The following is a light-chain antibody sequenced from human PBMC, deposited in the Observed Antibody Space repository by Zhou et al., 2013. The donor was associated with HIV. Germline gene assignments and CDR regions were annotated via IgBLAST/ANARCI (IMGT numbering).Light chain of an antibody. CDR3: QQYDSFPYT. V-gene: IGKV1-5*03. CDR1: QSIGVW. Sequence: DIQMTQSPSTLSASVGDRVTITCRASQSIGVWLAWYQQKPGKAPKLLISKTSNLESGVPSRFSGSGSGPEFTLTISSLQPSDSAIYFCQQYDSFPYTFGQGTKVEIK. CDR2: KTS. J-gene: IGKJ2*01.